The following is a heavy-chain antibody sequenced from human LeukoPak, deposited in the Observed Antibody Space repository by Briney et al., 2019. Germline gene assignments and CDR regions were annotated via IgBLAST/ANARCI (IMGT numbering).Heavy chain of an antibody. CDR3: AKWGDYDVLTGYYAPDY. V-gene: IGHV3-23*01. D-gene: IGHD3-9*01. CDR2: ITGSGGGT. J-gene: IGHJ4*02. Sequence: DPGGSLRLSCAASGSTFSNYAMSWVRQAPGRGLEWVSAITGSGGGTYYADSVKGRFTISRDNSKNTLYLQMNSLRAEDTAVYYCAKWGDYDVLTGYYAPDYWGQGTLVTVSS. CDR1: GSTFSNYA.